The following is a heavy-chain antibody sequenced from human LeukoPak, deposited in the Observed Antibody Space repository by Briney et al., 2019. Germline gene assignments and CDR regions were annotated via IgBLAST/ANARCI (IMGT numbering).Heavy chain of an antibody. CDR2: INHGGST. CDR3: ARRRVAAADYNWFDP. CDR1: GGSFSGYY. Sequence: SETLSLTCAVYGGSFSGYYWSWIRQPPGKGLEWIGEINHGGSTNYNPSLKSRVTISVDTSKNQFSLKLSSVTAADTAVYYCARRRVAAADYNWFDPWGQGTLVTVSS. D-gene: IGHD6-13*01. J-gene: IGHJ5*02. V-gene: IGHV4-34*01.